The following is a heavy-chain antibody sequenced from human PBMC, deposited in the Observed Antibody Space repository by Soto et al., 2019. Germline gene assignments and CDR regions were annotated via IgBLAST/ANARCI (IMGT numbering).Heavy chain of an antibody. CDR1: GFTFSGYE. Sequence: EVQLVESGGRLVHPGESLRLSCTASGFTFSGYEMNWVRQAPGKGLEWVSYISSSGRTINYPDSVTGRLTISRDDAQNSVYLEMNSLRAEDTAIYYCARDLKYYHEGRYAFDIWGQGTTVTVSS. J-gene: IGHJ3*02. CDR2: ISSSGRTI. CDR3: ARDLKYYHEGRYAFDI. V-gene: IGHV3-48*03. D-gene: IGHD3-3*02.